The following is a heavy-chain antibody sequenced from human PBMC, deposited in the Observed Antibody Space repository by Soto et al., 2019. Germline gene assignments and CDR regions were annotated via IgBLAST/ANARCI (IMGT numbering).Heavy chain of an antibody. CDR2: IYYSGGT. J-gene: IGHJ6*04. Sequence: SETLSLTCTVSGGSISSGDYYWSWVRQPPGKGLEWIGYIYYSGGTYYNRSLKSRVTISGVASTNYFSLKLRSVTAADTTVYHCARDLGSSSWYYSYCTDVWVEGTTVTVSS. D-gene: IGHD6-13*01. V-gene: IGHV4-30-4*01. CDR3: ARDLGSSSWYYSYCTDV. CDR1: GGSISSGDYY.